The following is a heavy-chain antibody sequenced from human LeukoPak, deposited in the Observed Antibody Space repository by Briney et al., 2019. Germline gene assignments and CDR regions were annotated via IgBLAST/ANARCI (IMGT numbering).Heavy chain of an antibody. J-gene: IGHJ4*02. V-gene: IGHV3-7*01. CDR1: GFTFSSSW. CDR3: ARDGDSSGWYDY. CDR2: INHDGSVK. Sequence: GGSLRLSCVASGFTFSSSWMAWVRQAPGKGLQWVANINHDGSVKNYVGSVKGRFAISRDNAQNSFYLQMNSLETDDTAVYYCARDGDSSGWYDYWGQGTLVTVSS. D-gene: IGHD6-19*01.